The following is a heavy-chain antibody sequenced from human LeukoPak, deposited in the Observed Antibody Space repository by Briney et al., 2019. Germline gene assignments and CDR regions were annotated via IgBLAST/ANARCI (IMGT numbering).Heavy chain of an antibody. Sequence: SETLSLTCTVSGGSLSSYYWSWIRQPPGKGLEWIGYIYYSGNTNYNPSLKSRVTISVDTSRNQFSLQVTSVTAADTAVYYCARLQGQWLLHDYWGQGTLVTVSS. D-gene: IGHD6-19*01. CDR2: IYYSGNT. V-gene: IGHV4-59*13. CDR3: ARLQGQWLLHDY. J-gene: IGHJ4*02. CDR1: GGSLSSYY.